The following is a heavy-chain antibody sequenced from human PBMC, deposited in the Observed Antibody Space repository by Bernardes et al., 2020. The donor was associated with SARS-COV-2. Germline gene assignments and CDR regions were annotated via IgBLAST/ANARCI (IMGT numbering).Heavy chain of an antibody. V-gene: IGHV5-51*01. J-gene: IGHJ4*02. D-gene: IGHD1-26*01. CDR2: IHPGASDI. CDR3: ARSGESWVEGEN. Sequence: GESLKISCQGSGYNFPTKWIAWVRQMPGKGLEWIGIIHPGASDIRYSPSFQGQVTISADKSISTAYLQWSSLKASDTAMYYCARSGESWVEGENWGQGTLVIVSS. CDR1: GYNFPTKW.